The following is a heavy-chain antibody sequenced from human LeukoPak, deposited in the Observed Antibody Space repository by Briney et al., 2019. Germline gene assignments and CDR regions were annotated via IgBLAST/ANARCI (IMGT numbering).Heavy chain of an antibody. J-gene: IGHJ4*02. Sequence: SETLSLTCTVSGGSISSGDYYWSWIRQPPGKGLEWIGYIYYSGSTYYNPSLKSRVTISADTSKNQFSLKLSSVTAADTAVYYCARGEDYGDTFDYWGQGTLVTVSS. V-gene: IGHV4-30-4*01. D-gene: IGHD4-17*01. CDR2: IYYSGST. CDR1: GGSISSGDYY. CDR3: ARGEDYGDTFDY.